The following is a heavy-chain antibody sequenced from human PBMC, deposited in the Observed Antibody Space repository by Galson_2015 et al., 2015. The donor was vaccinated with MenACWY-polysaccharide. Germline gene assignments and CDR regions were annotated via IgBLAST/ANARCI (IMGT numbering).Heavy chain of an antibody. D-gene: IGHD3-16*01. Sequence: TLSLTCTVSGASITSGGYFWSWIRQHPGEGLEWIASISYDGGTYYNPSLKSRVTISVDTPKNQFSLKLNSVTAADTAVYYCAIGGRAVSNRNWFDPWGQGTLLTVSS. CDR1: GASITSGGYF. CDR3: AIGGRAVSNRNWFDP. J-gene: IGHJ5*02. V-gene: IGHV4-31*03. CDR2: ISYDGGT.